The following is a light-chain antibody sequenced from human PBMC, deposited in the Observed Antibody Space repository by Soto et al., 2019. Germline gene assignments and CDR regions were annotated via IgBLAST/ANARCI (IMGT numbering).Light chain of an antibody. Sequence: QSVLPQPSSASGSPGQSITISCTGASSDVGGYNYVSWYQHHPGKAPKLMIYDVSNRPSGVSNRFSDSKSGNTASLIISGLQAEDEADYYCSSYTRSSTLFGGGTKVTVL. CDR2: DVS. CDR1: SSDVGGYNY. V-gene: IGLV2-14*03. J-gene: IGLJ2*01. CDR3: SSYTRSSTL.